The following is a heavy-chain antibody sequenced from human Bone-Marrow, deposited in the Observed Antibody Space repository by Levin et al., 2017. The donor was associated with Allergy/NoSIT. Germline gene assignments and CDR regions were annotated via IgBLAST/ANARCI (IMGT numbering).Heavy chain of an antibody. Sequence: GGSLRLSCAASGFTFSSYAMHWVRQAPGKGLEWVAVISYDGSNKYYADSVKGRFTISRDNSKNTLYLQMNSLRAEDTAVYYCARDIVPYGDPEYYFDYWGQGTLVTVSS. CDR3: ARDIVPYGDPEYYFDY. J-gene: IGHJ4*02. D-gene: IGHD4-17*01. V-gene: IGHV3-30-3*01. CDR1: GFTFSSYA. CDR2: ISYDGSNK.